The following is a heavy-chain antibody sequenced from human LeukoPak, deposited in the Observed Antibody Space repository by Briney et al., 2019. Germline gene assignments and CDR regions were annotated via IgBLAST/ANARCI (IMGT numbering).Heavy chain of an antibody. Sequence: GGSLRLSCAASGFTFSSYAMSWVRQAPGKGPEWVSAISGSGGSTYYADSVKGRFTISRDNSKNTLYLQMNSLRAEDTAVYYCAKEGRVYLVGAKHPFDYWGQGTLVTVSS. CDR2: ISGSGGST. D-gene: IGHD1-26*01. V-gene: IGHV3-23*01. CDR3: AKEGRVYLVGAKHPFDY. CDR1: GFTFSSYA. J-gene: IGHJ4*02.